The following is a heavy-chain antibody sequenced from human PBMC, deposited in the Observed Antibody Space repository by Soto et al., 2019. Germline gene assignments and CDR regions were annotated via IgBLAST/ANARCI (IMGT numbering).Heavy chain of an antibody. J-gene: IGHJ4*02. D-gene: IGHD1-26*01. Sequence: PSETLSLTCTVSGASVSSGSYYWSWIRQPPGKGLEWIGYIYYSGSTNYNPSLKSRVTISVDTSKNQFSLKLSSVTAADTAVYYCARYSEDLGVDYWGQGTLVTVSS. V-gene: IGHV4-61*01. CDR3: ARYSEDLGVDY. CDR1: GASVSSGSYY. CDR2: IYYSGST.